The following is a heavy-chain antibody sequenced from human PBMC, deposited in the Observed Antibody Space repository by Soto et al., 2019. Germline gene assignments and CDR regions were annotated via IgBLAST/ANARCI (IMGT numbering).Heavy chain of an antibody. Sequence: EXLKICCKCSGYXSTTFLVGWVRQMPGKGLEWMGIIYPGDSETKYSTDFEGQVTISAYRSNKTAYLQWRSLSASDTDMYYCARLGFPGAIYFASWGLGTLGTVSS. J-gene: IGHJ4*02. CDR1: GYXSTTFL. CDR3: ARLGFPGAIYFAS. D-gene: IGHD3-9*01. V-gene: IGHV5-51*01. CDR2: IYPGDSET.